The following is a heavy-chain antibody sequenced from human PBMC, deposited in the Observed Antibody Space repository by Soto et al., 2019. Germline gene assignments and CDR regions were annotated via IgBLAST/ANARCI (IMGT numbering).Heavy chain of an antibody. Sequence: QVQLVESGGGVVQPGRSLRLSCAASGFTFSSYGIHWARQAPGKGLEWVAVIWYDGTNKYYADSVEGRFIISRDNSKDTVYLQMNSLRAEDTAVYYCGRERFSGYDPTDYWGQGTLVTVSS. CDR2: IWYDGTNK. CDR3: GRERFSGYDPTDY. D-gene: IGHD5-12*01. V-gene: IGHV3-33*01. J-gene: IGHJ4*02. CDR1: GFTFSSYG.